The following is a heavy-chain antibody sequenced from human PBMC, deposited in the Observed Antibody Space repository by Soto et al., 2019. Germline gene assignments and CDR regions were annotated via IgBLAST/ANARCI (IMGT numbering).Heavy chain of an antibody. CDR2: INHSGST. J-gene: IGHJ4*02. CDR3: ARATTIFGVVTYFDY. D-gene: IGHD3-3*01. Sequence: SETLSLTCAVYGGSFSGYYLSWIRQPPGKGLEWIGEINHSGSTNYNPSLKSRVTISVDTSKNQFSLKLSSVTAADTAVYYCARATTIFGVVTYFDYWGQGTLVTVSS. V-gene: IGHV4-34*01. CDR1: GGSFSGYY.